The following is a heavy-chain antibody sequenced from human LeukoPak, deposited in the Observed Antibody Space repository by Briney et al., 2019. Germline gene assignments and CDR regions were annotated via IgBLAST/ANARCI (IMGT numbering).Heavy chain of an antibody. CDR2: IYYSGST. CDR1: GGSMSSYY. Sequence: SETLSLTCTVSGGSMSSYYWSWIRQPPGKGLEWIGYIYYSGSTNYNPSLKSRLTISVDTSKNQFSLKLSSVAAADTAVYYCARDIAPDYYGSGSYYNYGMDVWGQGTTVTVSS. V-gene: IGHV4-59*12. J-gene: IGHJ6*02. D-gene: IGHD3-10*01. CDR3: ARDIAPDYYGSGSYYNYGMDV.